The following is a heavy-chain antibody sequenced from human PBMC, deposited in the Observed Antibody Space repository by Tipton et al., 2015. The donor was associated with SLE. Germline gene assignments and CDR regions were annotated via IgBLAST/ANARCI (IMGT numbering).Heavy chain of an antibody. J-gene: IGHJ4*02. Sequence: VQLVQSGGGLIQPWGSLRLSCAASGVTVSSNYMGWVRQAPGKGLEWVSVIYSGGRTYYAASVKGRFTLSRDNSKNTLYLQMNSLRAEDTAVYYCARGPSGVVIAIWGQGTLVTVSS. D-gene: IGHD2-21*01. CDR3: ARGPSGVVIAI. V-gene: IGHV3-53*01. CDR2: IYSGGRT. CDR1: GVTVSSNY.